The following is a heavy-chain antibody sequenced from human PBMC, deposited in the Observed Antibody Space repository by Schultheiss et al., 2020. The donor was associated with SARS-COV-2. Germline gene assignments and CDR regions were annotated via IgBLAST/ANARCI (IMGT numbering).Heavy chain of an antibody. CDR2: MSYDGSNE. V-gene: IGHV3-30*03. J-gene: IGHJ6*03. CDR3: ARNSWFRHYYYYMDV. CDR1: GFTFSNYG. D-gene: IGHD2-8*02. Sequence: GESLKISCAASGFTFSNYGMHWVRQAPGKGLDWVALMSYDGSNEYYADSVKGRFTISRDNSKNTLYLQINSLRAEDTAVYYCARNSWFRHYYYYMDVWGKGTTVTVSS.